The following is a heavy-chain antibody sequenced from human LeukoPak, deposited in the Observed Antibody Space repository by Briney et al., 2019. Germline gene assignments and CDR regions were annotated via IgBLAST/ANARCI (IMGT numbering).Heavy chain of an antibody. CDR3: ARSDSSSWYWRYNWFDP. Sequence: SVKVSCKASGGTFSSYAISWVRQAPGQGLEWMGGIIPIFGTANYAQKFQGRVTITTYEATSTAYVELSSLRSEYTAVYYCARSDSSSWYWRYNWFDPWGQGTLVTVSS. V-gene: IGHV1-69*05. J-gene: IGHJ5*02. CDR1: GGTFSSYA. CDR2: IIPIFGTA. D-gene: IGHD6-13*01.